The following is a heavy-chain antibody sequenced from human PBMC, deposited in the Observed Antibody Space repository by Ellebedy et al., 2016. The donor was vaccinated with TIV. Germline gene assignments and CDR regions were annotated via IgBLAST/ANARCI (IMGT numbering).Heavy chain of an antibody. CDR3: ARDFYGSGPNHDY. Sequence: MPSETLSLTCTVSGYSTSSGYYWGWIRQPPGKGLEWIGSIYHSGNTHYNPSLKSRVTISVDTSKNQFSLKLTSVTAADPAVYYCARDFYGSGPNHDYWGQGTLVTVSS. D-gene: IGHD3-10*01. J-gene: IGHJ4*02. CDR1: GYSTSSGYY. CDR2: IYHSGNT. V-gene: IGHV4-38-2*02.